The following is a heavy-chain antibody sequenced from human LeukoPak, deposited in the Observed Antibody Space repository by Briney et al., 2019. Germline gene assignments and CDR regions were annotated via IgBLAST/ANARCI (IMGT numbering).Heavy chain of an antibody. CDR2: IKQDGSEK. CDR3: ARRRSRGYKDDAFDI. Sequence: GGSLRLSCAASGFTFNTYWMSWVRQAPGKGLVWVANIKQDGSEKYYVDSVKGRFTISRDNAKNSLYLQMNSLRAEDTAVYYCARRRSRGYKDDAFDIWGQGTIVTVSS. CDR1: GFTFNTYW. D-gene: IGHD3-22*01. J-gene: IGHJ3*02. V-gene: IGHV3-7*01.